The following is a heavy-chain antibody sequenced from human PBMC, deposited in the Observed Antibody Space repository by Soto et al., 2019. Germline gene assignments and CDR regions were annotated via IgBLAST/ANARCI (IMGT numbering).Heavy chain of an antibody. J-gene: IGHJ4*02. V-gene: IGHV1-18*01. CDR1: GYSFTTSG. CDR3: ARAAYAGGWPWDPPDY. CDR2: ISAYNGNT. Sequence: GASVKVSCKASGYSFTTSGFLWVRQAPGQGLEWMGWISAYNGNTNYAPKFKDRFAMTTDKSAITVHMEQRSLTYDDTAVYYCARAAYAGGWPWDPPDYWGQGTQVTVSS. D-gene: IGHD1-26*01.